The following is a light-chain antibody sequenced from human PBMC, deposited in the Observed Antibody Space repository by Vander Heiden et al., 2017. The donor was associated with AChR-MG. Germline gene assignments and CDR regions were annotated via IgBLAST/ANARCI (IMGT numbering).Light chain of an antibody. CDR3: QQYKSYDMYT. CDR2: KAS. CDR1: QSISSW. J-gene: IGKJ2*01. Sequence: DIQMTQSPSTLSASVGDRVTITCRASQSISSWLAWYQQKPGKAPKLLIYKASSLESGVPSRFSGSGSGTEFTLTISSLQPDDFATYYCQQYKSYDMYTFGQRTKLEIK. V-gene: IGKV1-5*03.